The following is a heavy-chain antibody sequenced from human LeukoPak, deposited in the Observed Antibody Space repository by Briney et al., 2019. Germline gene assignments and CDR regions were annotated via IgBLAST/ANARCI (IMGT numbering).Heavy chain of an antibody. J-gene: IGHJ4*02. V-gene: IGHV3-7*01. Sequence: PGGSLRLSCAASGFTFSRYWMSWVRQAPGKGLEWVANIKQNGSEKYYVDSVKGRLTISRDNSKNTLYLQMNSLRAEDTAVYYCAKDHGSGFFIELFFDYWGQGTLVTVSS. CDR1: GFTFSRYW. CDR2: IKQNGSEK. CDR3: AKDHGSGFFIELFFDY. D-gene: IGHD6-19*01.